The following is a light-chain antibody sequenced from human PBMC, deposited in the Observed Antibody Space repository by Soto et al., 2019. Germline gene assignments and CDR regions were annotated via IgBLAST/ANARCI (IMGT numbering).Light chain of an antibody. V-gene: IGLV2-14*01. CDR2: EVS. CDR1: SSDVGGYKY. CDR3: ASYTSSSTSVI. J-gene: IGLJ2*01. Sequence: QSVLTQPGSVSGSPGQSITISCTGTSSDVGGYKYVSWYQQHPDKAPKLIIFEVSNRPSGISSRFSGSKSGNTASLTISGLQAEDEADYYCASYTSSSTSVIFGRGTQLTVL.